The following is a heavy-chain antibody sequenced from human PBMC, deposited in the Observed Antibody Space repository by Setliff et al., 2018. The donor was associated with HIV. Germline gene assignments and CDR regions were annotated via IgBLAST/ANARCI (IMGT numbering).Heavy chain of an antibody. Sequence: ETLSLTCTVSGGSISSYYWSWIRQSPGKGLEWIGYIYSSGSTNYNPSLKSRVTISVDTSKNQFSLKLTSVTAADTAVYYCARKLYYYDSRENWVDPWGQGTLVTV. V-gene: IGHV4-59*08. CDR3: ARKLYYYDSRENWVDP. J-gene: IGHJ5*02. CDR1: GGSISSYY. D-gene: IGHD3-22*01. CDR2: IYSSGST.